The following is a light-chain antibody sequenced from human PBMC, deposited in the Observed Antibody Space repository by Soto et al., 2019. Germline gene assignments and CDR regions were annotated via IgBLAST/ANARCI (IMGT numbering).Light chain of an antibody. CDR2: DAS. V-gene: IGKV1-5*01. CDR1: QDVSTW. CDR3: QQYESYPYT. J-gene: IGKJ2*01. Sequence: DVQMTQSPSTLSASVGDRVTITCRASQDVSTWLAWYQQKPGKAPKLLIYDASSLESGVPSKFSGSGSGTHFTLTISSLQPEDFATYFCQQYESYPYTFGQGTKLEIK.